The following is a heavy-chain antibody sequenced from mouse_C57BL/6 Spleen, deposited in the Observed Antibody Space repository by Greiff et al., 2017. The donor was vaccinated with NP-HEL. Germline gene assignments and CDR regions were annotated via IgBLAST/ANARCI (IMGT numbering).Heavy chain of an antibody. Sequence: EVQGVESGGGLVKPGGSLKLSCAASGFTFSSYAMSWVRQTPEKRLEWVATISDGGSYTYYPDNVKGRFTISRDNAKNNLYLQMSHLKSEDTAMYYCARPVYDYAFDYWGQGTTLTVSS. CDR1: GFTFSSYA. D-gene: IGHD2-4*01. V-gene: IGHV5-4*01. J-gene: IGHJ2*01. CDR2: ISDGGSYT. CDR3: ARPVYDYAFDY.